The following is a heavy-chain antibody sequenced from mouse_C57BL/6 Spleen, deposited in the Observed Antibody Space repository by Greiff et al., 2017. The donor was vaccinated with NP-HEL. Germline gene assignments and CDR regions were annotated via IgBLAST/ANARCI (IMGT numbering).Heavy chain of an antibody. CDR1: GFTFSSYA. Sequence: EVKLVESGEGLVKPGGSPKLSCAASGFTFSSYAMSWVRQTPEKRLEWVAYISSGGDYIYYADTVKGRFTISRDNARNTLYLQMSSLKSEDTAMYYCTRGLRYAYAMDYWGQGTSVTVSS. V-gene: IGHV5-9-1*02. CDR2: ISSGGDYI. D-gene: IGHD1-1*01. J-gene: IGHJ4*01. CDR3: TRGLRYAYAMDY.